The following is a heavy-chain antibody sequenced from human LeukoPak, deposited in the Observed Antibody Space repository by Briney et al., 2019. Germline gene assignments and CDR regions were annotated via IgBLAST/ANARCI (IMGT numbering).Heavy chain of an antibody. CDR2: MNPNSANT. CDR1: GYTFTNYD. J-gene: IGHJ4*02. CDR3: ATHAMVRGVTTFDY. V-gene: IGHV1-8*01. D-gene: IGHD3-10*01. Sequence: GASVKVSCKASGYTFTNYDINWVRQATGQGLEWMGWMNPNSANTGYAQKFQGRVTMTRDTSTSTVYMELSSLRSEDTAVYYCATHAMVRGVTTFDYWGQGTLVTVSS.